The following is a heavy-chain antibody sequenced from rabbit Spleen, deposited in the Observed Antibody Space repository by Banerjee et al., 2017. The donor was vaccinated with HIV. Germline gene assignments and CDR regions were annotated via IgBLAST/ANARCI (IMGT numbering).Heavy chain of an antibody. V-gene: IGHV1S40*01. Sequence: QSLEESGGDLVKPGTSLTLTCTASGFSFSSNAMCWVRQAPGKGLDWIACIYAGSSGGTYYASWAKGRFTISKTSSTTVTLQMTGLTAADTATYFCARSAYISSSGYYGLWGPGTLVTVS. CDR1: GFSFSSNA. CDR3: ARSAYISSSGYYGL. J-gene: IGHJ4*01. D-gene: IGHD1-1*01. CDR2: IYAGSSGGT.